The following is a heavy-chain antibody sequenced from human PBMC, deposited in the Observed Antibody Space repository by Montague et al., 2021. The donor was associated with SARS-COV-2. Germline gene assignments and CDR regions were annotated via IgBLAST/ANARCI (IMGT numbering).Heavy chain of an antibody. CDR2: ISYDGSNK. V-gene: IGHV3-30*09. Sequence: SLRLSCAASGFTFSSYAMHWVRQALGKGLEWVAVISYDGSNKYYADSVKGRFAISRDNSKNTLYLQMNSLRAEDTAVYYCARDPFYYDILTGYIYPAYYYYYGMDVWGQGTTVTVSS. CDR1: GFTFSSYA. J-gene: IGHJ6*02. D-gene: IGHD3-9*01. CDR3: ARDPFYYDILTGYIYPAYYYYYGMDV.